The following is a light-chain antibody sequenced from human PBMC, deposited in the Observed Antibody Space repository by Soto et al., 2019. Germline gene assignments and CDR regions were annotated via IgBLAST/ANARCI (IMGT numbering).Light chain of an antibody. CDR1: SSDVGGYNY. J-gene: IGLJ2*01. CDR3: SSYAGSNNLGVV. CDR2: EVS. Sequence: QSALTQPPSASGSPGQSVTISCTGTSSDVGGYNYVSWYQQHPGKAPKLMIYEVSKRPSGVPDRFSGSKSGNTASLTVSGLQAEDEADYYCSSYAGSNNLGVVFGGATNLTVL. V-gene: IGLV2-8*01.